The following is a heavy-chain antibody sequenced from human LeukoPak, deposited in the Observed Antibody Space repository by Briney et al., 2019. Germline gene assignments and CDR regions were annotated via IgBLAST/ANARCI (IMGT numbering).Heavy chain of an antibody. V-gene: IGHV3-30*02. CDR2: VRYDGTKK. D-gene: IGHD1-26*01. CDR1: GFTFSNYG. CDR3: ARRRDSGSLQHFDY. J-gene: IGHJ4*02. Sequence: PGGSLRLSCAASGFTFSNYGMHWVRQAPGKGLQWVAFVRYDGTKKYYTDSVRGRFTISRDNSEKTLYLQMNSLRVDDMAVYYCARRRDSGSLQHFDYWGQGTLVTVSS.